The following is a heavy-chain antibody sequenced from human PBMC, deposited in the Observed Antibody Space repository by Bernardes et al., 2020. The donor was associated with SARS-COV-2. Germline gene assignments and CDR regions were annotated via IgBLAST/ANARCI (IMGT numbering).Heavy chain of an antibody. CDR3: AKGNPAAITMIVPLDWFDP. D-gene: IGHD3-22*01. J-gene: IGHJ5*02. Sequence: GGSLRLSCAASGFTFSSYGMHWVRQAPGKGLEWVAVISYDGSNKYYADSVKGRFTISRDNSKNTLYLQMNSLRAEDTAVYYCAKGNPAAITMIVPLDWFDPWGQGTLVTVSS. CDR2: ISYDGSNK. V-gene: IGHV3-30*18. CDR1: GFTFSSYG.